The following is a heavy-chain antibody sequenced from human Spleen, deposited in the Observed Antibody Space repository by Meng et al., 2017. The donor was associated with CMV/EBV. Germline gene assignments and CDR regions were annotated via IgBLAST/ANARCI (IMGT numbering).Heavy chain of an antibody. V-gene: IGHV4-34*09. D-gene: IGHD2-8*02. CDR2: IIHGGSP. CDR3: ARRPTGIDY. CDR1: GGSLSGAY. J-gene: IGHJ4*02. Sequence: QWQLRESGPGLVKPSQTLSLTCAVNGGSLSGAYWNWIRQPPGKGLEWIGEIIHGGSPSYNPSLKSRVTISIDTSKNQLSLMLSSVTAADTAVYYCARRPTGIDYWGQGTLVTVSS.